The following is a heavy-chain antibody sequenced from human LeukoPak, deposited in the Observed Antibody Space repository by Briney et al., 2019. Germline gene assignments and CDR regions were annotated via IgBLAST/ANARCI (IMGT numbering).Heavy chain of an antibody. CDR3: AKGLYDSSGYLTDY. Sequence: GGSLRLSCAASGFTFDDYALHWVRQAPGKGLEWVSGISWNSGSIGYADSVKGRFTISRDNAKNSLYLQMNSLRAEDTALYYCAKGLYDSSGYLTDYWGQGTLVTVSS. D-gene: IGHD3-22*01. CDR1: GFTFDDYA. V-gene: IGHV3-9*01. CDR2: ISWNSGSI. J-gene: IGHJ4*02.